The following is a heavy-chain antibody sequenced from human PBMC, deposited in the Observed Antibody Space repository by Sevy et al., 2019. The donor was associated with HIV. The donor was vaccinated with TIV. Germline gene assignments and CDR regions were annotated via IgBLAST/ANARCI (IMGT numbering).Heavy chain of an antibody. D-gene: IGHD6-19*01. Sequence: GGSLRLSCAASGFIFSSYAMSWVRQAPGKGLEWVSGISGSGGSTYYADSVKGRFTISRDNFRKTQYLEMNSLRAEDTAVYYCAKDEGYSSGWYYFDYWGQGTLVTVSS. CDR1: GFIFSSYA. CDR3: AKDEGYSSGWYYFDY. CDR2: ISGSGGST. V-gene: IGHV3-23*01. J-gene: IGHJ4*02.